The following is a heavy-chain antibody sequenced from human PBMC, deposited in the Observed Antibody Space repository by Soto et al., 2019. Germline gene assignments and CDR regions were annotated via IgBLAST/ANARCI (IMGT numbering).Heavy chain of an antibody. CDR1: GGSVRSGSYY. Sequence: SETLSLTCPVSGGSVRSGSYYWSWIRQPPGKGLEWIGYIYYSGSTNYNPSLKSRVTISVDTSKNQFSLKLSSVTAADTAVYYCARDIRVYSSGWYSDYWGQGTLVTVSS. CDR2: IYYSGST. V-gene: IGHV4-61*01. J-gene: IGHJ4*02. D-gene: IGHD6-19*01. CDR3: ARDIRVYSSGWYSDY.